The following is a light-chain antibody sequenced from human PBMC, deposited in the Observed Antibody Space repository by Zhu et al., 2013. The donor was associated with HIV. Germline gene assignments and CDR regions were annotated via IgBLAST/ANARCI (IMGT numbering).Light chain of an antibody. Sequence: DIVLTQSPGTLSFSPGERATLSCRASQSVNSYLAWYQQKPGQTPRLLISAASRRATGIPDRFIGSGSGTDFTLTITRLEAEDCAVYYCQQYARSPQTFGPGSKVEI. J-gene: IGKJ1*01. CDR2: AAS. CDR3: QQYARSPQT. CDR1: QSVNSY. V-gene: IGKV3-20*01.